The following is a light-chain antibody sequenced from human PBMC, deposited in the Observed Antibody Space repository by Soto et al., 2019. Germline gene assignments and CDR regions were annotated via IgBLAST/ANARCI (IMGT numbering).Light chain of an antibody. J-gene: IGKJ4*01. V-gene: IGKV1-12*01. CDR2: GPS. CDR1: QAIAGW. Sequence: DIQMVQSPSSVSASVGDRVTVTCRASQAIAGWLGWYQQKPGQAPKLLIYGPSTLHTGVPSRFSGSASGTDFTLTIRNLQPEDFATYYCQQAYSFPLTFGGGTRVEMK. CDR3: QQAYSFPLT.